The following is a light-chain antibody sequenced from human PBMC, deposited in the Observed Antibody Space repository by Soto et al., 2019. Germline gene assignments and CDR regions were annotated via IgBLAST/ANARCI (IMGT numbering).Light chain of an antibody. J-gene: IGLJ3*02. V-gene: IGLV1-51*01. CDR1: SSNIGSNY. Sequence: QSALTQPPSVSAAPGQKVTISCAGSSSNIGSNYVSWYQQLPGAAPKLLIYDNSQRPSGIPDRFSGSKSGTSATLGITGLQTGDEADYYCATWDSSRLVFGGGTKVTVL. CDR3: ATWDSSRLV. CDR2: DNS.